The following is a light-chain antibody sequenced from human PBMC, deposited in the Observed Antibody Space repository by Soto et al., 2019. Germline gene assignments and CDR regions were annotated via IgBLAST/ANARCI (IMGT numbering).Light chain of an antibody. CDR2: GAS. Sequence: EIVMTQSPATLSVSPGERATLSCRASQSVSSNLAWYQQKPGQAPRLLIYGASTRATGIPARFSGSGSGTEFTLTIRSLQPEDFATYYCQQSFRSPITFGQRTRLEIK. J-gene: IGKJ5*01. CDR1: QSVSSN. CDR3: QQSFRSPIT. V-gene: IGKV3-15*01.